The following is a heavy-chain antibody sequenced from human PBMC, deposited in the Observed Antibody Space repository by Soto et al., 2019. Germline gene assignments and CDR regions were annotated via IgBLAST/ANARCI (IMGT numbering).Heavy chain of an antibody. V-gene: IGHV3-30*18. CDR2: ISYDGSNK. CDR1: GFTFSSYG. Sequence: PGGSLRLSCAASGFTFSSYGMHWVRQAPGKGLEWVAVISYDGSNKYYADSVKGRFTISRDNSKNTLYLQMNSLRAEDTAVYYCAKPLIYGDPPHDYWGQGTLVTVSS. CDR3: AKPLIYGDPPHDY. J-gene: IGHJ4*02. D-gene: IGHD4-17*01.